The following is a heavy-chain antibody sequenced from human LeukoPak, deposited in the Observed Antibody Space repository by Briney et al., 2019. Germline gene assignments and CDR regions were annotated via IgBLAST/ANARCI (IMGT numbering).Heavy chain of an antibody. V-gene: IGHV4-31*03. J-gene: IGHJ5*02. CDR2: IYYSVST. CDR1: GGSISSGGYY. D-gene: IGHD2-2*01. CDR3: ARGLGYCSSTSCYPAYNWFDP. Sequence: SETLSLTCTVSGGSISSGGYYWSWIRQHPGKGLEWIGYIYYSVSTYYNPSLKSRVTISVDTSKNQFSLKLSSVTAADTAVYYCARGLGYCSSTSCYPAYNWFDPWGQGTLVTVSS.